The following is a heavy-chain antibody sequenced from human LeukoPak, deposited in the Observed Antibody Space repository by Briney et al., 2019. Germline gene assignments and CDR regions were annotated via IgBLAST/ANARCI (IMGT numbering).Heavy chain of an antibody. CDR1: GFTVRSNY. Sequence: GGSLRFSCAASGFTVRSNYMSWVRQAPGKGLEWVSVIYSGGSTYYADSVKGRFTISRDNSKNTLYLQMNSLRAEDTAVYYCAREGGYYDSSGYYHAGYWGQGTLVTVSS. V-gene: IGHV3-66*01. CDR3: AREGGYYDSSGYYHAGY. D-gene: IGHD3-22*01. J-gene: IGHJ4*02. CDR2: IYSGGST.